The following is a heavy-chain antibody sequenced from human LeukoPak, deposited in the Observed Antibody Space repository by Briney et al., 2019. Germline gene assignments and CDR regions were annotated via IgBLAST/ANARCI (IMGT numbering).Heavy chain of an antibody. CDR1: GFTFSNAW. Sequence: GGSLRLSCAASGFTFSNAWMSWVRQAPGKGLEWVSAITGSGGNTYYADSVKGRFTISRDNSKNTVFLQMNSLRAEDTAVYYCAKWGDYDVLTGYYVSDYWGQGTLVTVSS. V-gene: IGHV3-23*01. J-gene: IGHJ4*02. CDR2: ITGSGGNT. CDR3: AKWGDYDVLTGYYVSDY. D-gene: IGHD3-9*01.